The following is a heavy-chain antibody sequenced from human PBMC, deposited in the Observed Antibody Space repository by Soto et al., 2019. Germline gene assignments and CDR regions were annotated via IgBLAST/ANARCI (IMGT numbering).Heavy chain of an antibody. Sequence: GASVKVSCKASGYTFTSYGISWVRQAPGQGLEWMGWISAYDGNTNYAQKLQGRVTMTTDTSTSTAYMELRSLRSDDTAVYYCAREYPLEQQLAQSDALDIWGQGTMVTVSS. CDR2: ISAYDGNT. CDR1: GYTFTSYG. V-gene: IGHV1-18*01. J-gene: IGHJ3*02. D-gene: IGHD6-13*01. CDR3: AREYPLEQQLAQSDALDI.